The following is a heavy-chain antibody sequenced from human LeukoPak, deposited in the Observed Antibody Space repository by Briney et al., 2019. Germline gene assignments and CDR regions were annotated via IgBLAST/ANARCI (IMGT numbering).Heavy chain of an antibody. Sequence: PSETLSLTCAVSGGSVSVYYWSWIRQPPGKGLEWIGEINHSGSTHYNPSLTSRVTISVDTSKNQFSLKLSSVTAADTALYYCARGDIDWLFYPRTSFDYWGQGTLVTVSS. CDR2: INHSGST. CDR1: GGSVSVYY. V-gene: IGHV4-34*01. CDR3: ARGDIDWLFYPRTSFDY. D-gene: IGHD3/OR15-3a*01. J-gene: IGHJ4*02.